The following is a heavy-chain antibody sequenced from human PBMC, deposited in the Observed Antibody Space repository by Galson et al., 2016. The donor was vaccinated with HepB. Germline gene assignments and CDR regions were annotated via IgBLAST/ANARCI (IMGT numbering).Heavy chain of an antibody. D-gene: IGHD6-13*01. CDR1: GFTFSRYG. V-gene: IGHV3-33*01. CDR2: IWYDGSNK. J-gene: IGHJ6*02. Sequence: SLRLSCAASGFTFSRYGMHWVRQAPGKGLEWVAVIWYDGSNKYYADSVKGRFTISRDKSKTTLYLQMNSLRAEDTAVYYCAAWWQQPHSYGMDVWGQGTTVTVS. CDR3: AAWWQQPHSYGMDV.